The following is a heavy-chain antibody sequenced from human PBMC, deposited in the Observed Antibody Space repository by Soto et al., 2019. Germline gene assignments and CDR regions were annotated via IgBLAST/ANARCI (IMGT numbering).Heavy chain of an antibody. CDR1: GFTFSDFA. Sequence: GGSLRLSCLASGFTFSDFAMTWVRHVPGRGLEWVASLDGAGGSTYYAESVRGRFSISRDNSQNTLFLQMKRLTVDDTAIYYCAAPRDEYGSGVSWFTYGMDIWGQG. D-gene: IGHD3-10*01. V-gene: IGHV3-23*01. CDR2: LDGAGGST. CDR3: AAPRDEYGSGVSWFTYGMDI. J-gene: IGHJ6*02.